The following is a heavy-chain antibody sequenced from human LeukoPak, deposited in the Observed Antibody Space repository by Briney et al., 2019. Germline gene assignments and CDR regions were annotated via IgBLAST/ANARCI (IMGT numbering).Heavy chain of an antibody. D-gene: IGHD6-13*01. CDR1: GGTFSSYA. V-gene: IGHV1-69*05. CDR2: IIPIFGTA. Sequence: SVKVSCKASGGTFSSYAISWVRQAPGQGLEWMGGIIPIFGTANYAQKFQGRVTITTDESTSTANMELSSLRSEDTAVYYCARAGAAGTYYYMDVWGKGTTVTVSS. J-gene: IGHJ6*03. CDR3: ARAGAAGTYYYMDV.